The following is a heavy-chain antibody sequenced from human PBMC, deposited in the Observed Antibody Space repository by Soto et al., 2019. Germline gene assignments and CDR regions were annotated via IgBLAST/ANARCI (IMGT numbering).Heavy chain of an antibody. CDR3: ARDIGTPNYYYYMDV. J-gene: IGHJ6*03. CDR2: INAGNGNT. V-gene: IGHV1-3*01. CDR1: GYTFTSYA. D-gene: IGHD1-26*01. Sequence: ASVKVSCKASGYTFTSYAMHWVRQAPGQRLEWMGWINAGNGNTKYSQKFQGRVTITRDTSASTAYMELSSLRSEDTAVYYCARDIGTPNYYYYMDVWGKVTTVTVSS.